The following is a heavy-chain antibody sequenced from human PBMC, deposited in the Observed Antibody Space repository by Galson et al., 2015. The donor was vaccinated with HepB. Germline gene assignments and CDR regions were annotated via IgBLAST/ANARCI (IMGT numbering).Heavy chain of an antibody. D-gene: IGHD3-10*01. CDR3: ARDSLWFGEFNTSEGYGMDV. CDR2: INHSGST. Sequence: TLSLTCAVYGGSFSGYYWSWIRQPPGKGLEWIGEINHSGSTYYNPSLKSRVTISVDTSKNQFSLKLSSVTAADTAVYYCARDSLWFGEFNTSEGYGMDVWGQGTTVTVSS. J-gene: IGHJ6*02. CDR1: GGSFSGYY. V-gene: IGHV4-34*09.